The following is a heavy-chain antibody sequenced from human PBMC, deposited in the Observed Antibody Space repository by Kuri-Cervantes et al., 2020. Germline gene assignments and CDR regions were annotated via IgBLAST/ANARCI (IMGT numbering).Heavy chain of an antibody. D-gene: IGHD6-19*01. CDR2: IRSDGNNK. CDR1: GFTFSRYG. J-gene: IGHJ4*02. Sequence: SLRLSCAASGFTFSRYGMQWVRQAPGKGLEWVAFIRSDGNNKYYADSVKGRFTISRDNSKNTLYLQMNSLRAEDTAVYYCARVTRRPVQSTGYSSGWVDYWGQGTLVTVSS. V-gene: IGHV3-30*02. CDR3: ARVTRRPVQSTGYSSGWVDY.